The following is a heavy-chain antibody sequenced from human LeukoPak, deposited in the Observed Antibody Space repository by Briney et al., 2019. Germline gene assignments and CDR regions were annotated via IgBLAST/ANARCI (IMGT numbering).Heavy chain of an antibody. CDR1: GFTVSSNY. J-gene: IGHJ3*02. V-gene: IGHV3-53*01. CDR3: ARGNYGSGSYYVGDAFDI. Sequence: GGSLRLSCAASGFTVSSNYMSWVRQAPGVGLEWVSSLYRGGSTYYADSVRGRFTISRDNSKSTLYLQMNSLRAEDTAVYYCARGNYGSGSYYVGDAFDIWGQGTMVTVSS. CDR2: LYRGGST. D-gene: IGHD3-10*01.